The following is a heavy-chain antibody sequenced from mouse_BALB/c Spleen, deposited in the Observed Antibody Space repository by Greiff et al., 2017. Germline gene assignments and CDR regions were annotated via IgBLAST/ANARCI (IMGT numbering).Heavy chain of an antibody. Sequence: EVKLVESGGGLVKPGGSLKLSCAASGFTFSSYAMSWVRQTPEKRLEWVASISSGGSTYYPDSVKGRFTISRDNARNILYLQMSSLRSEDTAMYYCARVYGNAWFAYWGQGTLVTVSA. CDR2: ISSGGST. D-gene: IGHD2-10*02. V-gene: IGHV5-6-5*01. J-gene: IGHJ3*01. CDR1: GFTFSSYA. CDR3: ARVYGNAWFAY.